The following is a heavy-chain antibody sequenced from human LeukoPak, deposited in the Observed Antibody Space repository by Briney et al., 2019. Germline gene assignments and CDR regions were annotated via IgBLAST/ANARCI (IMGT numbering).Heavy chain of an antibody. D-gene: IGHD3-22*01. CDR2: IIPIFGTA. V-gene: IGHV1-69*05. CDR3: AKFLYYDSSGYHDAFDI. J-gene: IGHJ3*02. CDR1: GGTFSSYA. Sequence: SVKVSCTASGGTFSSYAISWVRQAPGQGREWMGGIIPIFGTANYAQKFQGRVTITTDESTSTAYMELSSLRSEDTAVYYCAKFLYYDSSGYHDAFDIWGQGTMVTVSS.